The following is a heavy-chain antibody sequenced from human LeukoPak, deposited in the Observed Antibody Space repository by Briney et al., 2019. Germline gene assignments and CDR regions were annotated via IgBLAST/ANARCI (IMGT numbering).Heavy chain of an antibody. J-gene: IGHJ4*02. CDR2: IYYGGST. CDR1: GGSISSYY. V-gene: IGHV4-59*08. CDR3: ARSGSYAAAGDY. D-gene: IGHD2-15*01. Sequence: PSETLSLTCTVSGGSISSYYLNWIRRPPGKGLEWIGYIYYGGSTNYNPSLKSRVTISLDTSKNQFSLKLSSVTAADTAVYYCARSGSYAAAGDYWGQGTLVTVSS.